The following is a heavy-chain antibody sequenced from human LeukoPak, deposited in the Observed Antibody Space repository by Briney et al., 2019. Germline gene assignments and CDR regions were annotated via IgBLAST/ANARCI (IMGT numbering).Heavy chain of an antibody. CDR2: MNPNSGNT. CDR3: ARGSGGNNWN. Sequence: ASVKVSCKASGYTFTGYYMHWVRQAPGQGLEWMGWMNPNSGNTGYAQNFQGRVTMTRNISISTAYMELGSLRSEDTAVYYCARGSGGNNWNWGQGTLVTVSS. V-gene: IGHV1-8*02. D-gene: IGHD1-1*01. CDR1: GYTFTGYY. J-gene: IGHJ4*02.